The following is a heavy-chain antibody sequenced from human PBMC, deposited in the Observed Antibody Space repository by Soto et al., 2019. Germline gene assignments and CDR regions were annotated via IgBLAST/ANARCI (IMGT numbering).Heavy chain of an antibody. CDR2: IKSKTYGRTT. V-gene: IGHV3-15*01. J-gene: IGHJ4*02. CDR3: TTASGTGNYAYDY. Sequence: EVQLVESGGGLVKPGGSLRLSCAASGFTFSNAWMSWVRQAPGKGLVWVGLIKSKTYGRTTDYAAAVKGRFTISRDDTKDTRFLQMNSLKTEDTAVYYCTTASGTGNYAYDYWGQGTLVTVSS. CDR1: GFTFSNAW. D-gene: IGHD4-4*01.